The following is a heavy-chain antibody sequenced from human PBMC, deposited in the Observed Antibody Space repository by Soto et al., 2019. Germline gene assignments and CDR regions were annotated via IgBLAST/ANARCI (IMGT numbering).Heavy chain of an antibody. CDR3: ARGKVRDSSGYYYDNFDY. D-gene: IGHD3-22*01. CDR2: ISAYNGNT. CDR1: GYTFTSYG. Sequence: ASVKVSCKASGYTFTSYGISWVRQAPGQGLERKVWISAYNGNTNYAQTFQGRVTMTTDTSTSTAYMELRSLRSEDTAVYYCARGKVRDSSGYYYDNFDYWGQGTLVTVSS. J-gene: IGHJ4*02. V-gene: IGHV1-18*01.